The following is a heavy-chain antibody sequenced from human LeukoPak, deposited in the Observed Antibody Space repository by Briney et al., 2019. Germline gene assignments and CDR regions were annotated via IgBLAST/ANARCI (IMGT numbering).Heavy chain of an antibody. J-gene: IGHJ6*02. D-gene: IGHD3-10*01. V-gene: IGHV4-34*01. CDR2: INHSGST. CDR1: GGSFSGYY. CDR3: ARGKYYYGSGSYTPIYYYYYGMDV. Sequence: SETLSLTCAVYGGSFSGYYWSWIRQPPGKGLEWIGEINHSGSTNYNPSLKSRVTISVDTSKNQFSLKLSSVTAADTAVYYCARGKYYYGSGSYTPIYYYYYGMDVWGQGTTVTVSS.